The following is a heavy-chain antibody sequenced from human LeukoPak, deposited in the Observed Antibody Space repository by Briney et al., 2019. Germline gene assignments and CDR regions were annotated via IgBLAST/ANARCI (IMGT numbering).Heavy chain of an antibody. Sequence: GGSLRLSCAASGFTFSTYAMTWVRQAPGKGLEWVSHISSSSSTIYYADSVKGRFTISRDNSKNTLYLQMNSLRAEDTAVYYCAKFGDILTGYPYYFDYWGQGTLVTVSS. CDR1: GFTFSTYA. J-gene: IGHJ4*02. CDR2: ISSSSSTI. D-gene: IGHD3-9*01. CDR3: AKFGDILTGYPYYFDY. V-gene: IGHV3-23*01.